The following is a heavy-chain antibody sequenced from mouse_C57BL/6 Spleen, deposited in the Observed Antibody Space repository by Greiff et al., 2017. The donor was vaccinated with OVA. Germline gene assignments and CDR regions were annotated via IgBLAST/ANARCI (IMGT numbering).Heavy chain of an antibody. J-gene: IGHJ1*03. CDR3: ARGDTTVVAHWYFDV. Sequence: QVQLKESGPGLVAPSQSLSITCTVSGFSLTSYAISWVRQPPGKGLEWLGVIWTGGGKNYNSALKSRLSISKENSKSQVFLKMNSLQTADTARYYCARGDTTVVAHWYFDVWGTGTTVTVSS. CDR1: GFSLTSYA. D-gene: IGHD1-1*01. CDR2: IWTGGGK. V-gene: IGHV2-9-1*01.